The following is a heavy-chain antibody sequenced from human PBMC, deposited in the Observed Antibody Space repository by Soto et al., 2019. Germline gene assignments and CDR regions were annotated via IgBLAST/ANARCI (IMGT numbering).Heavy chain of an antibody. CDR2: IYHSGST. V-gene: IGHV4-4*02. J-gene: IGHJ6*02. CDR3: ARDRLRYFDWLPPDYYYYGMDV. Sequence: PSETLSLTCAVSGGSISSSNWWSWVRQPPGKGLEWIGEIYHSGSTNYNPSLKSRVTISVDKSKNQFSLKLSSVTAADTAVYYCARDRLRYFDWLPPDYYYYGMDVWGQGTTVTVSS. CDR1: GGSISSSNW. D-gene: IGHD3-9*01.